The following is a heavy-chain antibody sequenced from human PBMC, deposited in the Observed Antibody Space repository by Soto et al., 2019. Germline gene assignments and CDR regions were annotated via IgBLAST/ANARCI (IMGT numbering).Heavy chain of an antibody. CDR1: GGSIINYY. CDR3: ARDRGYSNWFDP. J-gene: IGHJ5*02. Sequence: QVQLQESGPGLVQPSETLSLTCTVSGGSIINYYWSWIRQSPGEGLEWIGYIYYSGSTRYNPSLNGRVTISVDTSKNQFSLNLTSVTTADTAVYYCARDRGYSNWFDPGGQGTLVTVSS. D-gene: IGHD5-18*01. V-gene: IGHV4-59*01. CDR2: IYYSGST.